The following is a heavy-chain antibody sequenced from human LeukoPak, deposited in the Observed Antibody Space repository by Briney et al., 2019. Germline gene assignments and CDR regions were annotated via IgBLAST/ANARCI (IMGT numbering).Heavy chain of an antibody. V-gene: IGHV3-23*01. CDR2: ISGTGSST. D-gene: IGHD3-9*01. CDR3: AKDSPILTV. J-gene: IGHJ3*01. CDR1: GFTFSSYA. Sequence: GGSLRLSCAASGFTFSSYAMSWVRQAPGKGLEWVSTISGTGSSTYSANSVKGRFTISRANSKNTLYLQMNSLRAEDTAVYYCAKDSPILTVWGQGTMVTVSS.